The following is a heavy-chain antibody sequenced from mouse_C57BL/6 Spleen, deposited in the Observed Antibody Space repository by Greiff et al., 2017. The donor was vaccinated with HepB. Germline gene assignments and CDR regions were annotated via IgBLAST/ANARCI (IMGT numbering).Heavy chain of an antibody. V-gene: IGHV1-82*01. CDR2: IYPGDGDT. CDR1: GYAFSSSW. J-gene: IGHJ3*01. D-gene: IGHD1-1*01. Sequence: QVQLKESGPELVKPGASVKISCKASGYAFSSSWMNWVKQRPGKGLEWIGRIYPGDGDTNYNGKLKGKATLTADKSSSTAYMQLSSLTSEDSAVYFCARSERYGSSSWFAYWGQGTLVTVSA. CDR3: ARSERYGSSSWFAY.